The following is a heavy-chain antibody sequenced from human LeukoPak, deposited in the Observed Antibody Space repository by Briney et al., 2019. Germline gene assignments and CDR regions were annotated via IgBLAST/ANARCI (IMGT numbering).Heavy chain of an antibody. J-gene: IGHJ4*02. V-gene: IGHV3-23*01. CDR1: GFTFSNYA. Sequence: PGGSLRLSCAASGFTFSNYAMSWVRQAPGKGPEWVSTIHGSGVSTYYADSVKGRFTISRDNSKNTLYLQMNSLRAEDTAVYFCANPIYSGDYDQFDYWGQGTLVTVSS. CDR2: IHGSGVST. CDR3: ANPIYSGDYDQFDY. D-gene: IGHD4-17*01.